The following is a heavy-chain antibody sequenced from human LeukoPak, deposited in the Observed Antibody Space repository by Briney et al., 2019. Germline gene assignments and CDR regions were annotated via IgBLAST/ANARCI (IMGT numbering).Heavy chain of an antibody. J-gene: IGHJ4*01. CDR3: ARDRGAYCGGDCYLGFDY. D-gene: IGHD2-21*02. Sequence: RGSLRLSCAASGFTFSSYTMNWVRQAPGKGLEWVSSIAGSSGYISYADSVKGRFTISRDNAKKSLYLQMTSLTAEDTAVYYCARDRGAYCGGDCYLGFDYWGRGTLVTVSS. CDR1: GFTFSSYT. CDR2: IAGSSGYI. V-gene: IGHV3-21*01.